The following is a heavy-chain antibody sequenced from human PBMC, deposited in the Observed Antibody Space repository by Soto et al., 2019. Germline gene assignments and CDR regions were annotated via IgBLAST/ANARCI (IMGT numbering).Heavy chain of an antibody. CDR3: ARDRGTYYYDSSGYFDY. J-gene: IGHJ4*02. Sequence: SETLSLTCTVSGGSISNYYWSWIRQPAGKGLEWIGRIYTSGSTNYNLSLKSRVTISVDTSKKQVSLKLSSVTAADTAVYYCARDRGTYYYDSSGYFDYWGQGTLVTVSS. CDR2: IYTSGST. V-gene: IGHV4-4*07. CDR1: GGSISNYY. D-gene: IGHD3-22*01.